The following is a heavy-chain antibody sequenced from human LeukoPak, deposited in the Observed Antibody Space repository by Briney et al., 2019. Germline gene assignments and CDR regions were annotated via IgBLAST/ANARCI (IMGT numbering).Heavy chain of an antibody. CDR3: AKDWNYGGNSYGY. V-gene: IGHV3-23*01. D-gene: IGHD4-23*01. J-gene: IGHJ4*02. CDR1: GFTFSSYG. CDR2: ISGSGGST. Sequence: GGSLRLSCAASGFTFSSYGMSWVRQAPGKGLEWVSAISGSGGSTYYADSVKGRFTISRDNSKNTLYLQMNSLRAEDTAVYYCAKDWNYGGNSYGYWGQGTLVTVSS.